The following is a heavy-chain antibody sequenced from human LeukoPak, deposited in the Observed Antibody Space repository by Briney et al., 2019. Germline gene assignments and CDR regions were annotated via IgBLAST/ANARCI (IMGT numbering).Heavy chain of an antibody. D-gene: IGHD2-21*02. Sequence: GGSLRLSCAASGFTFSSYAMSWVRQAPGKGLEWVSAISGSGGSTYYADSVKGRFTISRDNSKNTLYLQMNSLRAEDTAVYYCAKDQYVVVTADDFDYWGQGTLVTVSS. CDR2: ISGSGGST. V-gene: IGHV3-23*01. CDR1: GFTFSSYA. CDR3: AKDQYVVVTADDFDY. J-gene: IGHJ4*02.